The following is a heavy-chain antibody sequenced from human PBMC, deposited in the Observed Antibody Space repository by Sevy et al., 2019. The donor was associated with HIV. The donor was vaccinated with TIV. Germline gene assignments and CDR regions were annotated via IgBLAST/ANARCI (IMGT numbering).Heavy chain of an antibody. Sequence: GGSLRLSCAASGFTFSGYGMHWVRQSPGKGLEWVAFIRYDGSNKYYADSVKGRFTISRDNSKNTLYLQMNSLRAEDTAVYYCAKDGSRITMIVVAQYYFDYWGQGTLVTVSS. CDR1: GFTFSGYG. D-gene: IGHD3-22*01. CDR2: IRYDGSNK. J-gene: IGHJ4*02. V-gene: IGHV3-30*02. CDR3: AKDGSRITMIVVAQYYFDY.